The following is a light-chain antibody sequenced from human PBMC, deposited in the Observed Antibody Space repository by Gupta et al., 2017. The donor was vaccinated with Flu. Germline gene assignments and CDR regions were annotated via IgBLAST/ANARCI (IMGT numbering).Light chain of an antibody. CDR3: SSYTSSDSWV. Sequence: QSALTPPASVSGSPGQSITLSCTGTGSDGGGYNFVSWYQQYQGKGPRLMIFEGSKRPSGVSSRFSGSKSGNTASLTISGLRAEDEGDYYCSSYTSSDSWVFGGGTKVTVL. J-gene: IGLJ3*02. CDR1: GSDGGGYNF. V-gene: IGLV2-14*01. CDR2: EGS.